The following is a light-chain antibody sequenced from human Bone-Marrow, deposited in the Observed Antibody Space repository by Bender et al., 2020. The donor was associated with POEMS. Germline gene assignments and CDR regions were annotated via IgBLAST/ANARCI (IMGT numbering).Light chain of an antibody. J-gene: IGLJ2*01. V-gene: IGLV2-11*01. Sequence: HSVLTQPASVSGSPGQSITISCTGTSSDVGGYDYVSWYQQHPDRAPKLMIYDVGKRPSGVPDRFSGSKSGNTASLTISGLQAEDEAEYYCCSYAGSYTLIIFGGGTKLTV. CDR2: DVG. CDR1: SSDVGGYDY. CDR3: CSYAGSYTLII.